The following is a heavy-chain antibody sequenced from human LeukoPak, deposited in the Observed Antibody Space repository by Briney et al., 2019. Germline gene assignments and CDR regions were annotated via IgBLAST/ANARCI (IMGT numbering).Heavy chain of an antibody. J-gene: IGHJ5*02. V-gene: IGHV4-34*01. CDR1: GGSFSGYY. CDR2: INHSGST. D-gene: IGHD3-16*02. Sequence: PSETLSLTCAVYGGSFSGYYWSWIRQPPGKGLEWIGEINHSGSTNYNPSLKSRVTISVDTSKNQFSLKLSSVTAADTAVYYCARVRYDYVWGSYRFLGWFDPWGQGTLVTVSS. CDR3: ARVRYDYVWGSYRFLGWFDP.